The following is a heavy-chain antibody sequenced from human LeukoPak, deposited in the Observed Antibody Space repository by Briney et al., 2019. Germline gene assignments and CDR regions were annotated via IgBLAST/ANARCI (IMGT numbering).Heavy chain of an antibody. Sequence: PADTLSLTCTVSGRSLSSGTYYWSWIRHPPGNGLEWVGYIYFTGSTKYSPSLGSRVTMLVDTSKTQFSPKLSSVTNADTAVYYCASSLPIRTGDGWDWFDPWGQGTLVTVSS. CDR1: GRSLSSGTYY. D-gene: IGHD1-1*01. CDR2: IYFTGST. CDR3: ASSLPIRTGDGWDWFDP. J-gene: IGHJ5*02. V-gene: IGHV4-61*01.